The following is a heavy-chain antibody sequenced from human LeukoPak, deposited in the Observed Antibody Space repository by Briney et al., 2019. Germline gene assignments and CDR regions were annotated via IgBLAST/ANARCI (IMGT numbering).Heavy chain of an antibody. CDR3: ARVHNSQWLVRGVDWFDP. Sequence: PSETLSLTCAVYGGSFSGYYWSWIRQPPGKGLEWIGEINHSGSTNYNPSLKSRVTISVDTSKNQFSLKLSSVTAADTAVYYCARVHNSQWLVRGVDWFDPWGQGTLVTVSS. D-gene: IGHD6-19*01. V-gene: IGHV4-34*01. J-gene: IGHJ5*02. CDR2: INHSGST. CDR1: GGSFSGYY.